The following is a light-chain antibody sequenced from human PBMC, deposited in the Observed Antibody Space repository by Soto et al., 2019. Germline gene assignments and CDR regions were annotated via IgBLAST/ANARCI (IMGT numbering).Light chain of an antibody. CDR3: QQYGSSPRT. V-gene: IGKV3-11*01. Sequence: EIVLTQSPATLSLSPGERATLSCRASQSVSGYLAWYQQKPGQAPRLLIYDASKRATGIPARFSGSGFGTDFTLTISSLEPEDFAVYYCQQYGSSPRTFGQGTKVDI. J-gene: IGKJ1*01. CDR1: QSVSGY. CDR2: DAS.